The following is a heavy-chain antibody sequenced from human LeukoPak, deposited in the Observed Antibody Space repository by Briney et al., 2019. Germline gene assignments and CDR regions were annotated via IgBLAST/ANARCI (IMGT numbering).Heavy chain of an antibody. Sequence: KPSETLSLTCAVYGGSFSGYYWSWIRQPPGKGLEWIGEINHSGSTNYNPSLKSRVTISVDTSKNQFSLKLSSVTAADTAVYYCARTRGWLFVSYRGDWGQGTLVTVSS. V-gene: IGHV4-34*01. CDR3: ARTRGWLFVSYRGD. J-gene: IGHJ4*02. D-gene: IGHD6-19*01. CDR1: GGSFSGYY. CDR2: INHSGST.